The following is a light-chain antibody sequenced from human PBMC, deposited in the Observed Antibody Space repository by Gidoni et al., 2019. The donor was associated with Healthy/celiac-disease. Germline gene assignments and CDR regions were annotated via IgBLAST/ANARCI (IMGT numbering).Light chain of an antibody. V-gene: IGLV1-40*01. CDR1: SSNIGAGYA. CDR3: QSYDSSLSAVV. Sequence: QSVLTQPPSVSGAPGPRVTISCTGSSSNIGAGYAVHWYQQLPGKAPKLLSYGNSNRPSGVPDRFSGSKSGTSASLAITGLQAEDEADYYCQSYDSSLSAVVVGGGTKLTVL. CDR2: GNS. J-gene: IGLJ2*01.